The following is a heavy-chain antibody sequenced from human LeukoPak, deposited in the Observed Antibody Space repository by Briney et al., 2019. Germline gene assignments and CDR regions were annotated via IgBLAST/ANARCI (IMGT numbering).Heavy chain of an antibody. CDR2: INPDGTII. D-gene: IGHD1/OR15-1a*01. CDR3: AKDLSWNTADR. V-gene: IGHV3-74*01. CDR1: GFTYTNYW. Sequence: GGSLRLSCVASGFTYTNYWIHWFRQVAGKGPVCVSRINPDGTIIDYADFVKGKFTISRDHAKNLLFLHMKGLKADDTAFYYCAKDLSWNTADRWGQGTLVTVSS. J-gene: IGHJ5*02.